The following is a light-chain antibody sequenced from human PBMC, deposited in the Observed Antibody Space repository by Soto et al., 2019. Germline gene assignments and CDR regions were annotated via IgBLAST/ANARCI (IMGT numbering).Light chain of an antibody. J-gene: IGKJ2*01. CDR2: DAS. CDR1: QSISSW. Sequence: DIQMTQSPSTLSASVGDRVTITCRASQSISSWLAWYQQNPGKAPKLLIYDASSLESGVPSRFSGSGSGTEFTLTISSLQPADFATYYCQQYYSYLYTFGQGTKLEIK. V-gene: IGKV1-5*01. CDR3: QQYYSYLYT.